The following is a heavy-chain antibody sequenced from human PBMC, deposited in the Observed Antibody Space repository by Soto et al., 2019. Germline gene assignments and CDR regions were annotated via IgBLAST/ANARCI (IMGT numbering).Heavy chain of an antibody. CDR3: AKGWAEKRRITMVRGVKIYYYYMDV. V-gene: IGHV3-30*18. Sequence: GGSLRLSCAASGFTFSSYGMHWVRQAPGKGLEWVAVISYDGSNKYYADSVKGRFTISRDNSKNTLYLQMNSLRAEDTAVYYCAKGWAEKRRITMVRGVKIYYYYMDVWGKGTTVTVSS. D-gene: IGHD3-10*01. J-gene: IGHJ6*03. CDR1: GFTFSSYG. CDR2: ISYDGSNK.